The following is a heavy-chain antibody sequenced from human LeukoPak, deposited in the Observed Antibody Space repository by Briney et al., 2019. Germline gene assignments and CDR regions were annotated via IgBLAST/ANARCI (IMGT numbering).Heavy chain of an antibody. CDR3: ARETPYSSSWYLDY. Sequence: PSETLSLTCTVSGGSISSYYWSWIRQPAGKGLEWIGRIYISGSTNYNPSLKSRVTISVDTSKNQFSLKLSSVTAADTAVYYCARETPYSSSWYLDYWGQGTLVTVSS. CDR2: IYISGST. J-gene: IGHJ4*02. D-gene: IGHD6-13*01. CDR1: GGSISSYY. V-gene: IGHV4-4*07.